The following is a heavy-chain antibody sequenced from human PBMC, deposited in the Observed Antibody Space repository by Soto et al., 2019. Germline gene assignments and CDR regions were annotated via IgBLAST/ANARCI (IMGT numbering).Heavy chain of an antibody. V-gene: IGHV3-23*01. D-gene: IGHD4-17*01. CDR1: GFTFSSYA. CDR2: ISGSGGST. J-gene: IGHJ6*04. CDR3: ASQRNYGDYVDYYGMDV. Sequence: PGGSLRLSCAASGFTFSSYAMSWVRQAPGKGLEWVSAISGSGGSTYYADSVKGRFTISRDNSKNTLYLQMNSLRAEDTAVYYCASQRNYGDYVDYYGMDVWGKGTTLTVSS.